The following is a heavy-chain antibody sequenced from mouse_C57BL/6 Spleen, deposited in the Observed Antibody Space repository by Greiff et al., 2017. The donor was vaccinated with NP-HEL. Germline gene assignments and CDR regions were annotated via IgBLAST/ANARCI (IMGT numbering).Heavy chain of an antibody. D-gene: IGHD1-1*01. CDR3: ARLYYGRFDY. V-gene: IGHV1-69*01. Sequence: QVQLQQSGAELVMPGASVKLSCKASGYTFTSYWMHWVKQRPGQGLEWIGEIDPSDSYTNYNQKFKGKSTLTVDKSSSTAYMQLSSLTSEDSAVYYCARLYYGRFDYWGQGTTLTVSS. J-gene: IGHJ2*01. CDR2: IDPSDSYT. CDR1: GYTFTSYW.